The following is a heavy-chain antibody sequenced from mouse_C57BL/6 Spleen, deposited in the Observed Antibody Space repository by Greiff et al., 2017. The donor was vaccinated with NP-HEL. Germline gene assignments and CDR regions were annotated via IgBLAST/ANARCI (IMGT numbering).Heavy chain of an antibody. CDR2: IWTGGGT. V-gene: IGHV2-9-1*01. CDR1: GFSLTSYA. CDR3: ARSPFYYGNLLLAMDY. D-gene: IGHD2-1*01. J-gene: IGHJ4*01. Sequence: VMLVESGPGLVAPSQSLSITCTVSGFSLTSYAISWVRQPPGKGLEWLGVIWTGGGTTYNSALKSRLSISKDNSKSQVFLKMNSLQTDDTARYYCARSPFYYGNLLLAMDYWGQGTSVTVSS.